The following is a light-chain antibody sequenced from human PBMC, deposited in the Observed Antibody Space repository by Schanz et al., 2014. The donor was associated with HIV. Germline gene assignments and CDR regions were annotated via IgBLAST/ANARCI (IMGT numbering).Light chain of an antibody. CDR2: EAS. CDR3: QLYGRSSWT. V-gene: IGKV3-11*01. J-gene: IGKJ1*01. Sequence: EIVLTQSPATLSLSPGEGATLSCRASQSISTSLAWYQQLPGQAPRLLISEASKRATGVPARFSASGSGTDFALTISRLEPEDFAVYYCQLYGRSSWTFGQGTKVEF. CDR1: QSISTS.